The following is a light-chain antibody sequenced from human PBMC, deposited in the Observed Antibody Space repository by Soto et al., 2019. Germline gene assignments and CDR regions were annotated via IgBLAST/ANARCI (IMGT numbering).Light chain of an antibody. Sequence: EIVLTQSPGTLSLSPGERATLSCRASQRVSSSYLAWYQPKPGQAPRVLIYGASSMATGIPDRFSGSGSGSDFTLTISRLQPEDFALYYCQQYGSPPLTFGVGTKVEIK. CDR1: QRVSSSY. CDR2: GAS. J-gene: IGKJ4*01. CDR3: QQYGSPPLT. V-gene: IGKV3-20*01.